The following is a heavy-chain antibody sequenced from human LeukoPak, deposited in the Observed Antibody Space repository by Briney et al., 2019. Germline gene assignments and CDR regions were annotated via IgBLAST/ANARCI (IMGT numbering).Heavy chain of an antibody. D-gene: IGHD3-10*01. CDR1: GYTFTSYD. Sequence: ASVKVSCKASGYTFTSYDINWVRQATGQGLEWMGWMNPNSGNTGYAQKFQGRVTMTRNTSISTAYMELSRLRSDDTAVYYCARVGFGELPRDYWGQGTLVTVSS. CDR3: ARVGFGELPRDY. V-gene: IGHV1-8*01. CDR2: MNPNSGNT. J-gene: IGHJ4*02.